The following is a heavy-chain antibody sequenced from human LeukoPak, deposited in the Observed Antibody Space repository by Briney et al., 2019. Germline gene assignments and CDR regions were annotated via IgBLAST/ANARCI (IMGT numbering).Heavy chain of an antibody. CDR1: GGSISSGGYY. V-gene: IGHV4-31*03. Sequence: SETLSLTCTVSGGSISSGGYYWSWTRQHPGKGLEWIGYIYYSGSTYYNPSLKSRVIISVDTSKNQFSLKLSSVTAADTAVYYCARETRVPAAMRINWGQGTLVTVSS. J-gene: IGHJ4*02. CDR3: ARETRVPAAMRIN. D-gene: IGHD2-2*01. CDR2: IYYSGST.